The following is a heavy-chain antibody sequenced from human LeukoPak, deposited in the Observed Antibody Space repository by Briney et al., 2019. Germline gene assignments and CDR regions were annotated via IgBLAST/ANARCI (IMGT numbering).Heavy chain of an antibody. V-gene: IGHV1-2*02. CDR3: ARGVGTMVRGVIPGTLYMDV. D-gene: IGHD3-10*01. CDR1: GYTFTGYY. Sequence: ASVKVSCKASGYTFTGYYMHWVRQAPGQGLEWMGWINPNSGGTNYAQKFQGRVTMTRDTSISTAYMELSRLRSDDTAVYYCARGVGTMVRGVIPGTLYMDVWGKGTTVTISS. CDR2: INPNSGGT. J-gene: IGHJ6*04.